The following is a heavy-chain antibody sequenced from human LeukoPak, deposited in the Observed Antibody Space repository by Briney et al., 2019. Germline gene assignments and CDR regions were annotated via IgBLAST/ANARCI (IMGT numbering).Heavy chain of an antibody. J-gene: IGHJ4*02. CDR1: GGSISNYY. CDR2: IYYSGST. D-gene: IGHD3-22*01. CDR3: ARLMLGYYDSSGYYKNGDY. Sequence: SETLSLTCTVSGGSISNYYWSWIRQPPGKGLEWIGYIYYSGSTNYNPSLKSRVTISVDTSKNQFSLKLSSVTAADTAVYYCARLMLGYYDSSGYYKNGDYWGQGTLVTVSS. V-gene: IGHV4-59*01.